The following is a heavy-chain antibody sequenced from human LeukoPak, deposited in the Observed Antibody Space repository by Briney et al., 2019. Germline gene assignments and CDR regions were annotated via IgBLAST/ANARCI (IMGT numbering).Heavy chain of an antibody. CDR2: IDYTGST. Sequence: SETLSLTCTVSCRSINSYYWSWLRQPPGKGLEGIGYIDYTGSTNYNPSLKSRITMSIDASRNQFSLKLSSVTAADTAVYYCASYVHNRNGLGYWGQGTPVTVSS. J-gene: IGHJ4*02. D-gene: IGHD1-14*01. CDR1: CRSINSYY. V-gene: IGHV4-59*01. CDR3: ASYVHNRNGLGY.